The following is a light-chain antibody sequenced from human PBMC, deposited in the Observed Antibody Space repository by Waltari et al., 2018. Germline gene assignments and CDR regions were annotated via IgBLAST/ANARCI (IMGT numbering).Light chain of an antibody. CDR1: NSNIGGNF. Sequence: QSVLTQQPSVSGTPGQRVTIFCYGSNSNIGGNFVNWYQQPPGKAPKLPIYNDNQGPPGVPDRFSASNPGTSAPLAITGRQSEDEADYYCAVWDDSLGGVFGGGTKLTVL. CDR3: AVWDDSLGGV. V-gene: IGLV1-44*01. CDR2: NDN. J-gene: IGLJ3*02.